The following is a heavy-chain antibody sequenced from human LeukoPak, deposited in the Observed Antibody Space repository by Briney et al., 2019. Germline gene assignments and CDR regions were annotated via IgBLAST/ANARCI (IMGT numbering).Heavy chain of an antibody. J-gene: IGHJ4*02. V-gene: IGHV3-11*01. CDR2: ISSSGSTI. D-gene: IGHD3-3*01. CDR3: ARVSDDLWSGYHLTY. Sequence: PGGSLRLSCAASGFTFSDYYMSWIRQAPGKGLEWVSHISSSGSTIYYADSVKGRFTISRDNAKNSLFLQMNSLRAEDTAVYYCARVSDDLWSGYHLTYWGQGTLATVSS. CDR1: GFTFSDYY.